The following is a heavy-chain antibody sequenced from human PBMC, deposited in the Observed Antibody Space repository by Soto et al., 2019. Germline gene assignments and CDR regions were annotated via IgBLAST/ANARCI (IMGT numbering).Heavy chain of an antibody. J-gene: IGHJ6*02. CDR1: GLTFSNYR. D-gene: IGHD6-25*01. CDR3: ARDPFPKTATLPITIHYYYYAMDV. Sequence: EVQLVESGGGLVQPGVSLRLSCAASGLTFSNYRLNWVRQTPGKGLEWVSYISSSSGTIYYADSVKGRFTISRDNARNSLSLQMNSLRVEDTAVYYCARDPFPKTATLPITIHYYYYAMDVWGQGTTVTVSS. CDR2: ISSSSGTI. V-gene: IGHV3-48*01.